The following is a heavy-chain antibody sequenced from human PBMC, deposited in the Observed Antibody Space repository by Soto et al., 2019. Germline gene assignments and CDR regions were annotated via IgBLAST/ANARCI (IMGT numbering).Heavy chain of an antibody. CDR1: GFNFNAAW. D-gene: IGHD3-16*01. J-gene: IGHJ4*02. CDR3: SADLPYWGAYAFDY. V-gene: IGHV3-15*07. Sequence: EVQLAESGGDFVKPGGSLRLSCAASGFNFNAAWMNWVRQSPGKGLEWVGRIKSKVNGGTIDYAAPVKGRFTISRDDSNNTLYLEMNSLKTEDTALYYCSADLPYWGAYAFDYWGQGTLVTVSS. CDR2: IKSKVNGGTI.